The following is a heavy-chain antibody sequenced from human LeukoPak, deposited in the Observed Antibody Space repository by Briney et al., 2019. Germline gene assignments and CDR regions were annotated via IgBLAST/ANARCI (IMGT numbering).Heavy chain of an antibody. CDR3: SRGPIQLWVHNAMDV. D-gene: IGHD1-1*01. CDR1: GFTFGDHA. CDR2: IRSKAYGGTT. V-gene: IGHV3-49*04. J-gene: IGHJ6*02. Sequence: GGSLRLSCTTFGFTFGDHAMSWVRQAPGKGLEWVGFIRSKAYGGTTEYAASVKGRFTISRDDSKSIAYLQMNSLITDDTAVYYSSRGPIQLWVHNAMDVWGQGTTVTVSS.